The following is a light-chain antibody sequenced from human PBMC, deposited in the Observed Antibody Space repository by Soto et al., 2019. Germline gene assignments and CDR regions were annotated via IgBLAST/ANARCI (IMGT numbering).Light chain of an antibody. CDR2: NPS. CDR3: QQYDNWPLT. Sequence: EIVMTQSPATLSVSPGERATLSCRASQSLSSNLAWYQQKPGQAPKLLMYNPSTRATGIPARFSGSGSGTEFTLTISSLQSEDFAIYYCQQYDNWPLTFGGGTKVEIK. CDR1: QSLSSN. V-gene: IGKV3-15*01. J-gene: IGKJ4*01.